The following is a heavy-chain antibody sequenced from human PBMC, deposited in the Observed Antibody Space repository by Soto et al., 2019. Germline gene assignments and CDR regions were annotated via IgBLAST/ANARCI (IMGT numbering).Heavy chain of an antibody. Sequence: SETLSLTCDVSGECFSGYHWNWIRQPPGKGLEWIGEINYSGYTNYKPSLASRVTISVDTSKKLISLRLSSVTAADAAVYYCARRRRGITMVRENYALDVWGQGTTVT. J-gene: IGHJ6*02. D-gene: IGHD3-10*01. V-gene: IGHV4-34*01. CDR2: INYSGYT. CDR1: GECFSGYH. CDR3: ARRRRGITMVRENYALDV.